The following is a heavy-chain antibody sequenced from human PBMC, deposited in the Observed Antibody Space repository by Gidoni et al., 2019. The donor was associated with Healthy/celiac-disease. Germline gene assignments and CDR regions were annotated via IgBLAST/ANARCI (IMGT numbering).Heavy chain of an antibody. CDR1: GFTFSSHG. CDR3: AREALPLLWFGELFGWFDP. D-gene: IGHD3-10*01. CDR2: IWYDGSNK. J-gene: IGHJ5*02. V-gene: IGHV3-33*01. Sequence: QVQLVESGGGVVQPGRSLRLSCAASGFTFSSHGMHWVRQAPGKGLEWVAVIWYDGSNKYYADSVKGRFTISRDNSKNTLYLQMNSLRAEDTAVYYCAREALPLLWFGELFGWFDPWGQGTLVTVSS.